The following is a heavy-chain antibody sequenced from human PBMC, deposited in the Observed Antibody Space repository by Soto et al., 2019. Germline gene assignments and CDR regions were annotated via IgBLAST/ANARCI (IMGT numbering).Heavy chain of an antibody. CDR1: GYTFTSYY. J-gene: IGHJ6*02. CDR2: INPSGGST. Sequence: QVQLVQSGAEVKKPGASVKVSCKASGYTFTSYYMHWVRQAPGQGLEWMGIINPSGGSTSYAQKYKGRVTMTRDTSTSTVYMELSSLRSEDTAVYYCARDQGYSSLSKLSYYYCGMDVWGQGTTVTVSS. V-gene: IGHV1-46*01. CDR3: ARDQGYSSLSKLSYYYCGMDV. D-gene: IGHD6-13*01.